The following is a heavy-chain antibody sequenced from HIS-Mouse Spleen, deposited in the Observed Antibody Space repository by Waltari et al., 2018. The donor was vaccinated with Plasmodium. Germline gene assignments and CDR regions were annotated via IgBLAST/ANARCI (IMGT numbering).Heavy chain of an antibody. CDR2: ISSSSSYI. CDR1: GFTSSSYS. V-gene: IGHV3-21*01. Sequence: EVQLVESGGGLVKPGGSLRLSCAASGFTSSSYSRNGVRQAPGKGLEWVSSISSSSSYIYYADSVKGRFTISRDNAKNSLYLQMNSLRAEDTAVYYCAREDILTGYYNDYWYFDLWGRGTLVTVSS. D-gene: IGHD3-9*01. CDR3: AREDILTGYYNDYWYFDL. J-gene: IGHJ2*01.